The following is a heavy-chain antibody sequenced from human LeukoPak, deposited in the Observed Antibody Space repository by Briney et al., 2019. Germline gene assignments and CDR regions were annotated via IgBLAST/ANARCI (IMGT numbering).Heavy chain of an antibody. CDR2: IYYSGST. J-gene: IGHJ4*02. Sequence: SETLSLTCTVSGGSVSSGSYYWSWIRQPPGKGLEWIGYIYYSGSTYYNPSLKSRVTISVDTSKNQFSLKLSSVTAADTAVYYCARSPNWDFDYWGQGTLVTVSS. CDR1: GGSVSSGSYY. CDR3: ARSPNWDFDY. V-gene: IGHV4-30-4*01. D-gene: IGHD7-27*01.